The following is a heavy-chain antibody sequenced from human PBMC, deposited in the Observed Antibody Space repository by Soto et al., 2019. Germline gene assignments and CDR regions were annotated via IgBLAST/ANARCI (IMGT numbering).Heavy chain of an antibody. J-gene: IGHJ5*02. CDR1: GGTFSSYT. D-gene: IGHD4-17*01. Sequence: QVQLVQSGAEVKKPGSSVKVSCKASGGTFSSYTISWVRQAPGQGLEWMGRIIPILGIANYAQKFQGRVTITADKSTSTAYMELSSLRSEDTAVYYCAGPGDRPGSDWFDPWGQGALVTVSS. V-gene: IGHV1-69*02. CDR2: IIPILGIA. CDR3: AGPGDRPGSDWFDP.